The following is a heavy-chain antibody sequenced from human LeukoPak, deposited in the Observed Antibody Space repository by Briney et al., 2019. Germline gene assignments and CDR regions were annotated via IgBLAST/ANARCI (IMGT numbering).Heavy chain of an antibody. CDR1: NASVTSQH. D-gene: IGHD3-22*01. V-gene: IGHV4-4*07. J-gene: IGHJ4*02. Sequence: SETLSLTCAVFNASVTSQHWAWIRQPAGKGLEWVGRVHFSGSTIYNPFLRSRLALSLAKTKNELSLTFKSVSAADTAVYYCARDDSSRDDSGGYHYWGRGVLVTVSS. CDR3: ARDDSSRDDSGGYHY. CDR2: VHFSGST.